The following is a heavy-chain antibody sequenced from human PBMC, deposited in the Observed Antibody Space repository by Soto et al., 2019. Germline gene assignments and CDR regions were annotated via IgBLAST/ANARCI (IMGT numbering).Heavy chain of an antibody. D-gene: IGHD4-17*01. V-gene: IGHV4-39*01. J-gene: IGHJ4*02. CDR2: IYYSGST. CDR3: ARLGHDYGDYVGVVGYYFDY. CDR1: GGSISSSSYY. Sequence: PSETLSLTCTVSGGSISSSSYYWGWIRQPPGKGLEWIGSIYYSGSTYYNPSLKSRVTISVDTSKNQFSLKLSSVTAADTAVYYCARLGHDYGDYVGVVGYYFDYWGQGTLVTVSS.